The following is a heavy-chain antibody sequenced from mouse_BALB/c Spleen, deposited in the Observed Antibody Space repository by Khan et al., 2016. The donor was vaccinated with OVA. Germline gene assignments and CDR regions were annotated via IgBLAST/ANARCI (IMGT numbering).Heavy chain of an antibody. Sequence: EVELVESGGGLVKPGGSLKLSCSASGFTFSSFSMAWVRQNPGKRLEWVGNINTSGHYTFYPHRVNGRFTFTKDKSQNTPYLQISRLRSEDTAIYYCTRSLVDYDAMDYWGQGTSVTVSS. D-gene: IGHD2-2*01. J-gene: IGHJ4*01. CDR3: TRSLVDYDAMDY. V-gene: IGHV5-9-1*01. CDR1: GFTFSSFS. CDR2: INTSGHYT.